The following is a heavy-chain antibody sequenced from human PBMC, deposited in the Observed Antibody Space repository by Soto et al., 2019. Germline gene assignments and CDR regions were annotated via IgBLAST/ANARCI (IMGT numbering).Heavy chain of an antibody. CDR2: ISTSSTTK. CDR3: ARDWDYYGSGSHAGY. V-gene: IGHV3-48*01. Sequence: ESGGGLVQPGGSLRLSCVASAFTFSTYSMHWVRQAPGQGLEWVSYISTSSTTKYYADSVIGRFTISRDNAKNSLYLQMNSLRAEDTAVYYCARDWDYYGSGSHAGYWGQGTLVTVSS. CDR1: AFTFSTYS. J-gene: IGHJ4*02. D-gene: IGHD3-10*01.